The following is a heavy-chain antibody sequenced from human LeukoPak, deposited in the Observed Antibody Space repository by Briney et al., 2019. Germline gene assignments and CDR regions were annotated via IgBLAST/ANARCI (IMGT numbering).Heavy chain of an antibody. V-gene: IGHV3-21*01. D-gene: IGHD3-9*01. CDR1: GFTFSSYS. CDR2: ISSSSSYI. CDR3: ARDGYDILTGAVSYSMDV. J-gene: IGHJ6*02. Sequence: GGSLRLSCAASGFTFSSYSMNWVRQAPGKGLEWVSSISSSSSYIYYADSVKGRFTISRDNAKNSLYLQMNSLRAEDTAVYYCARDGYDILTGAVSYSMDVWGQGTTVTVSS.